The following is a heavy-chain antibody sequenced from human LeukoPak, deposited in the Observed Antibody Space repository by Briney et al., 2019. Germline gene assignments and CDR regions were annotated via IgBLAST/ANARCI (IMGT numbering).Heavy chain of an antibody. V-gene: IGHV1-2*02. CDR3: TRGGHDEGPNYFDY. J-gene: IGHJ4*02. CDR2: INLNSGGT. CDR1: GYTFIDYY. D-gene: IGHD3-10*01. Sequence: GASVRVSCTASGYTFIDYYMHWVRQAPGHGLEWLGWINLNSGGTHYVQKFQGRVTMSSHTSIRTAHMELDGLRYDHTAVYYCTRGGHDEGPNYFDYWGQGTLVTVSS.